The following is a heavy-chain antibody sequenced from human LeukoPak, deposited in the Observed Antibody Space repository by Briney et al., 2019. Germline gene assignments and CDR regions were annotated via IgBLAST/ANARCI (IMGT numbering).Heavy chain of an antibody. CDR3: AREGYDILTGHIDGFDY. CDR2: INSYGSST. CDR1: GFTFSSYW. D-gene: IGHD3-9*01. Sequence: PGGSLRLSCAASGFTFSSYWMHWVCPAPGKGLVWVSRINSYGSSTSYADSVKGRFTISRDNAKNTLYLQMNSLRAEDTAVYYCAREGYDILTGHIDGFDYWGQGTLVTVSS. V-gene: IGHV3-74*01. J-gene: IGHJ4*02.